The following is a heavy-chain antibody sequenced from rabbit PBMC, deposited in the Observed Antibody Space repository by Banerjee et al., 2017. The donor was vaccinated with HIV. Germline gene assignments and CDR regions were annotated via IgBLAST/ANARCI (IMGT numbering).Heavy chain of an antibody. J-gene: IGHJ3*01. V-gene: IGHV1S45*01. CDR2: INIATGKS. Sequence: QEQLVESGGGLVKPEGSLKLSCTASGFSFSNKAVMCWVRQAPGKGLEWITCINIATGKSVYASWVSGRFIMSRTSSTTVTLQMTSLTAADTATYFCARDLVTAIGWNFALWGQGTLVTVS. CDR3: ARDLVTAIGWNFAL. CDR1: GFSFSNKAV. D-gene: IGHD7-1*01.